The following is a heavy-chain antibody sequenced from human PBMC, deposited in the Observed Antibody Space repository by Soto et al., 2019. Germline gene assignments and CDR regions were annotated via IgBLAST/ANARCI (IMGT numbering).Heavy chain of an antibody. J-gene: IGHJ4*02. CDR1: GYTFTSYG. CDR2: ISAYNGNT. CDR3: ARLAERMGGWSGRNLKLDY. D-gene: IGHD6-19*01. V-gene: IGHV1-18*01. Sequence: QVQLVQSGAEVKKPGASVKVSCKASGYTFTSYGISWVRQAPGQGLEWMGWISAYNGNTNYAQKLQGRVTMTTETSTSTAYMELRSLRSDDTAVYYCARLAERMGGWSGRNLKLDYWGQGTLVTVSS.